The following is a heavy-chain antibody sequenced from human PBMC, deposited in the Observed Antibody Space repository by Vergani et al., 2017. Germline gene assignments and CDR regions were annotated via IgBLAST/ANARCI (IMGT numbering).Heavy chain of an antibody. CDR3: ASAEAGLDAFDI. V-gene: IGHV1-18*01. Sequence: QVQLVQSGPERKSPGASVMVSCKASGYDFSSYGINWVRQAPGQGLEWMGWISAYNVNTYYAQSLQGRLTLTTDKSTGTAYMELSSLRSEDTAVYYCASAEAGLDAFDIWGQGTMVTVSS. CDR1: GYDFSSYG. D-gene: IGHD6-19*01. CDR2: ISAYNVNT. J-gene: IGHJ3*02.